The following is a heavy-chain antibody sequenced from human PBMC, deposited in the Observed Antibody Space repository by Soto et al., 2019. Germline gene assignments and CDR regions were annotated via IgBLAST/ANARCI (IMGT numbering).Heavy chain of an antibody. V-gene: IGHV2-5*02. CDR2: ICWDDDK. D-gene: IGHD3-10*01. J-gene: IGHJ6*02. CDR3: AHMDYGFYGMDV. CDR1: GFSLSTSGVG. Sequence: QITLKESGPTLVKPTQTLTLTCTFSGFSLSTSGVGVGWIRQPPGKALEWLAVICWDDDKRYSPSLKSRLTIASDTSKNQVVLTMTDMDPVDTATYYCAHMDYGFYGMDVWGQGTTVTVSS.